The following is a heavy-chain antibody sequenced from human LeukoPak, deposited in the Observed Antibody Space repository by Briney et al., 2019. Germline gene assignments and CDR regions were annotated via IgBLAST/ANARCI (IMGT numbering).Heavy chain of an antibody. V-gene: IGHV4-4*07. D-gene: IGHD3-22*01. J-gene: IGHJ6*03. Sequence: SETLSLTCTVSGGSISSYYWSWIRQPAGRGLEWIGRIYTSGSTNYNPSLKSRVTMSVDTSKNQFSLKLSSVTAADTAVYYCARDRYYYDSSGYPYYYYYMDVWGKGTTVTISS. CDR1: GGSISSYY. CDR3: ARDRYYYDSSGYPYYYYYMDV. CDR2: IYTSGST.